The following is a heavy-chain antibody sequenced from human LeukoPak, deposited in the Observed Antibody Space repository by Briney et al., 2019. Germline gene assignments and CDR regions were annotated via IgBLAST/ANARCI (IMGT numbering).Heavy chain of an antibody. J-gene: IGHJ6*02. CDR3: ARGNYYGSGSYYNRYDYYGMDV. CDR1: GGSFSGYY. Sequence: SETLSLTCAVYGGSFSGYYWSWIRQPPGKGLEWIGEINHSGSTNYNPSLKSRVTISVDTSKNQFSLKLSSVTAADTAVYYCARGNYYGSGSYYNRYDYYGMDVWGQGTTVTVSS. CDR2: INHSGST. V-gene: IGHV4-34*01. D-gene: IGHD3-10*01.